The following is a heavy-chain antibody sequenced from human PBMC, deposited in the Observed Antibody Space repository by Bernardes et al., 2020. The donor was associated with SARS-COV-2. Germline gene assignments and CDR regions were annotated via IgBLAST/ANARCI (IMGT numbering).Heavy chain of an antibody. D-gene: IGHD5-18*01. J-gene: IGHJ4*02. CDR2: INYNGAGT. CDR1: GFIFSNCA. V-gene: IGHV3-23*01. CDR3: AKQKRGYNYGNDY. Sequence: GGSLRLSCVASGFIFSNCAMTWVRQAPGKGLEWVSGINYNGAGTYYTDSVKGRFTISRDNSKNTLFLQMNSLRAEDSAIYYCAKQKRGYNYGNDYWGQGTLVTVSS.